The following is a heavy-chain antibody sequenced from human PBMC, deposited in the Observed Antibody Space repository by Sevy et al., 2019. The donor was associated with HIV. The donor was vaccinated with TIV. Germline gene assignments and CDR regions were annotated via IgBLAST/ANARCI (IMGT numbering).Heavy chain of an antibody. CDR1: GFTFSNYD. V-gene: IGHV3-23*01. CDR3: AGGRYDSSGSFDAFDI. Sequence: GGSLRLSCAASGFTFSNYDMNWVRQAPGKGLEWVSTIFRSGGVTYYADSVKGRCTISRDNFKNTLNLQMHSLRAEDTAVYYCAGGRYDSSGSFDAFDIWGQGPMVTVSS. CDR2: IFRSGGVT. J-gene: IGHJ3*02. D-gene: IGHD3-22*01.